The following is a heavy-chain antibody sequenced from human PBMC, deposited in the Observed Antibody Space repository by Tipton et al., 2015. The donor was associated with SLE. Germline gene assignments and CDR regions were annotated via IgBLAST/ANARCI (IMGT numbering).Heavy chain of an antibody. V-gene: IGHV4-59*01. J-gene: IGHJ5*02. CDR3: ASDGRGYYYGGSRYFGP. CDR2: IYYSGST. Sequence: TLSLTCTVSGCSISSYYWSWIRQPPGKGLEWIGYIYYSGSTNYNPSLKSRVTISADTSKNQFSLKLSSVTAADTAVYYCASDGRGYYYGGSRYFGPWCQGTLVTGSA. D-gene: IGHD3-10*01. CDR1: GCSISSYY.